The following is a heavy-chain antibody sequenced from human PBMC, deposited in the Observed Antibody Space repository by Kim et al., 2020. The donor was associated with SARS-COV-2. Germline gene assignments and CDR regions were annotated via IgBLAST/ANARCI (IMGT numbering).Heavy chain of an antibody. J-gene: IGHJ6*02. D-gene: IGHD6-13*01. Sequence: SETLSLTCTVSGDSISSYYWSWIRQPPGKGLEWIGYIHVTGSTDYNPSLKSRVTISVDTSKNHFSLKLTSVTATDTAVYYCARGLYSSTWYGMDVWGHGTTVAVSS. CDR2: IHVTGST. CDR1: GDSISSYY. V-gene: IGHV4-59*01. CDR3: ARGLYSSTWYGMDV.